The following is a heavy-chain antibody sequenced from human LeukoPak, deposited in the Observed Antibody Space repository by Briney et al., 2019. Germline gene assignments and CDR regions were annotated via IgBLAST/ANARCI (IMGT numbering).Heavy chain of an antibody. CDR1: GFTFSTKY. Sequence: GGSLRLSCAASGFTFSTKYMSWVRQAPGKGLQWVSIIYPDGSTFYSDSVKGRFTASGDNSENTLYLQMNSLRVEDTAMYYCVSYYWGQGTLVTVSS. CDR3: VSYY. J-gene: IGHJ1*01. V-gene: IGHV3-53*01. D-gene: IGHD3-10*01. CDR2: IYPDGST.